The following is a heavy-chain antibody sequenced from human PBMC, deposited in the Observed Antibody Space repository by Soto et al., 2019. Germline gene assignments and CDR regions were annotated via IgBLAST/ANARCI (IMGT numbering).Heavy chain of an antibody. CDR3: ARDLTSSSPNYYYYYGMDV. J-gene: IGHJ6*02. V-gene: IGHV4-59*01. Sequence: SETLSLTCTVSGGSISSYYWSWIRQPPGKGLEWIGYIYYSGSTNYNPSLKSRVTISVDTSKNQFSLKLSSVTAADTAVYYCARDLTSSSPNYYYYYGMDVWGQGTTVTVSS. D-gene: IGHD6-13*01. CDR1: GGSISSYY. CDR2: IYYSGST.